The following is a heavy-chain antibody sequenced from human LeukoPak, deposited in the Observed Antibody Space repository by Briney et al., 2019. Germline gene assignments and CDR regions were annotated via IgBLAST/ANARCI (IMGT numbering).Heavy chain of an antibody. CDR3: AKGGGHAAIHAFDV. V-gene: IGHV3-23*01. Sequence: PGGSLRLSCAASGFTFSSYAMTWVRQAPGKGLEWVSSVSGSGGDTYYAATVKGRFAISRDNSMNTLFLQLFSPRVEDTATYYCAKGGGHAAIHAFDVWGQGTMVTVSS. J-gene: IGHJ3*01. CDR2: VSGSGGDT. D-gene: IGHD3-16*01. CDR1: GFTFSSYA.